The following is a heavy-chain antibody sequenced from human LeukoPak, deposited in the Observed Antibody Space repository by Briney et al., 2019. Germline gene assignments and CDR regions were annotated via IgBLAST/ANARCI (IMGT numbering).Heavy chain of an antibody. Sequence: SETLSLTCTVSGGSISSGGYYWSWIRQHPGKGLEWIGYIYYSGSTYYNPSLKSRVTISVDTSKNQFSLRLSSVTAADTAVYYCTRGLAGWEGFDPWGQGALVTVSS. J-gene: IGHJ5*02. CDR2: IYYSGST. V-gene: IGHV4-31*03. D-gene: IGHD1-26*01. CDR1: GGSISSGGYY. CDR3: TRGLAGWEGFDP.